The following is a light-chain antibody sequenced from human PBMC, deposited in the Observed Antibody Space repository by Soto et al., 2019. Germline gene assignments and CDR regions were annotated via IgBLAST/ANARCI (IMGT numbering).Light chain of an antibody. V-gene: IGKV1-5*03. CDR1: QTISSW. J-gene: IGKJ1*01. CDR3: QHDNSYSEA. CDR2: KAS. Sequence: DIQMTQSPSTLSGSVGDRVTITCRASQTISSWLAWYQQKPGKAPKLLIYKASTLTSGFPSRFSGSGSGTEFTLTISSLQPDDFATYYCQHDNSYSEAFGQGTKVELK.